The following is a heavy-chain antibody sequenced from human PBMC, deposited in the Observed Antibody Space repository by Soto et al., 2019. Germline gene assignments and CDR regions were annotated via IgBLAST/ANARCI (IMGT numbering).Heavy chain of an antibody. V-gene: IGHV3-30*18. CDR3: AKWFGELFDGFDV. D-gene: IGHD3-10*01. Sequence: GGSLRLSCAASGFGVSNNYMSWVRQAPGKGLEWVAVISYDGSKKNFADSVKGRFAISRDTSKNMLYLQMNSLRPEDTAVYYCAKWFGELFDGFDVWGQGTVVTVSS. CDR2: ISYDGSKK. CDR1: GFGVSNNY. J-gene: IGHJ3*01.